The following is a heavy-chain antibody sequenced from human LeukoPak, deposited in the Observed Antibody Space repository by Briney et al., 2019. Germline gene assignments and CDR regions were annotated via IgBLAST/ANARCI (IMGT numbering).Heavy chain of an antibody. J-gene: IGHJ4*02. CDR3: ARDHSYPYYYDSSGDGYFDY. D-gene: IGHD3-22*01. CDR2: IYTSGST. V-gene: IGHV4-4*07. Sequence: SETLSLTCTVSGGSISSYDWSWIRQPAGKGLEWIGSIYTSGSTNYNPSLKSRVTMSVDTSKNQFSLKLSSVTAADTAVYYCARDHSYPYYYDSSGDGYFDYWGQGTLGTVSS. CDR1: GGSISSYD.